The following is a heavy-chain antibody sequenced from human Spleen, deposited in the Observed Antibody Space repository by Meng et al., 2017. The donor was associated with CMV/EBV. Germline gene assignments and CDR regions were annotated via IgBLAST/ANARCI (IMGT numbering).Heavy chain of an antibody. V-gene: IGHV3-21*01. CDR3: ARAVSPSYYYYGMDV. CDR2: ISSSSSYI. J-gene: IGHJ6*02. Sequence: GGSLRLSCAASGFTFSSYSMNWVRQAPGKGLEWVSSISSSSSYIYYADSVKGRFTISRDNAKNSLYLQMNSLRAEDTAVYYCARAVSPSYYYYGMDVWGQGTTVTVSS. D-gene: IGHD3-22*01. CDR1: GFTFSSYS.